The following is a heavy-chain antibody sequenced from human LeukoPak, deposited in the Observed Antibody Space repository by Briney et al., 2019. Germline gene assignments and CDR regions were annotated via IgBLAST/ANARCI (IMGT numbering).Heavy chain of an antibody. V-gene: IGHV3-23*01. J-gene: IGHJ4*02. CDR3: AKQSAGSAAWYSLHYDF. CDR1: GFTLSSYA. Sequence: AGGSLRLSCAASGFTLSSYAMTWVRQAPGRGLEWVSSGDGGGGGTYYADSVKGRFTISRDNSKDTLYLQMNGLRAEDTAVYFCAKQSAGSAAWYSLHYDFWGQGTLVTVSS. D-gene: IGHD6-13*01. CDR2: GDGGGGGT.